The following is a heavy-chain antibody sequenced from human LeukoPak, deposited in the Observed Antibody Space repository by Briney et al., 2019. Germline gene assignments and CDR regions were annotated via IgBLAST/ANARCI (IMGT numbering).Heavy chain of an antibody. CDR1: GFTFSSYA. Sequence: GGSLRLSCAASGFTFSSYAMHWVRQAPGKGLEWVAVISYDGSNKYNADSVKGRFTISRDNSKNTLYLQMNSLRAEDTAVYYCARGPLPHMDVWGKGTTVTISS. D-gene: IGHD1-26*01. CDR2: ISYDGSNK. V-gene: IGHV3-30*04. J-gene: IGHJ6*03. CDR3: ARGPLPHMDV.